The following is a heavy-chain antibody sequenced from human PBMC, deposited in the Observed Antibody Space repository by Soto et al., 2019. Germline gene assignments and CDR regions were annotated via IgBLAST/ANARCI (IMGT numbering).Heavy chain of an antibody. CDR1: GFTFSSYG. V-gene: IGHV3-33*01. D-gene: IGHD3-22*01. CDR3: ARGYDSGGYCYVLDY. J-gene: IGHJ4*02. CDR2: IWYDGSNK. Sequence: PGGSLGLSCAASGFTFSSYGMHWVRQAPGKGLEWVAVIWYDGSNKYYADSVKGRFTISRDNSKNTLYLQMNSLRAEDTAVYYCARGYDSGGYCYVLDYWGQGTLVPVSS.